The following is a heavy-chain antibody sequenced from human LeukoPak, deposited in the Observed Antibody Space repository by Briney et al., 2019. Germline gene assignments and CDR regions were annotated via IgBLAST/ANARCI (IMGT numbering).Heavy chain of an antibody. CDR2: IYYSGST. D-gene: IGHD3-16*01. J-gene: IGHJ5*02. CDR3: AREGDSQGSLDP. V-gene: IGHV4-59*01. Sequence: SGTLSLTCTVSGGSISSYYWSWIRQPPGKGLEWIGYIYYSGSTNYNPSLKSRVTISVDTSKNQFSLKLSSVTAADTAVYYCAREGDSQGSLDPWGQGTLVTVSS. CDR1: GGSISSYY.